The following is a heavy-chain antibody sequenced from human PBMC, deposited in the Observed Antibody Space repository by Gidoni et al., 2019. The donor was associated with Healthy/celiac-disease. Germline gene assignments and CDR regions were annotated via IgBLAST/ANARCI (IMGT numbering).Heavy chain of an antibody. V-gene: IGHV4-30-4*01. Sequence: QVQLQESGPGLVKPSQTLSLTCTVSGGSISSGDYYWSWIRQPPGKGLEWIGYIYYSGSTYYNPSLKSRVTISVDTSKNQFSLKLSSVTAADTAVYYCARELGYYDSSGYYYSSHHHLPDYWGQGTLVTVSS. CDR1: GGSISSGDYY. CDR3: ARELGYYDSSGYYYSSHHHLPDY. CDR2: IYYSGST. J-gene: IGHJ4*02. D-gene: IGHD3-22*01.